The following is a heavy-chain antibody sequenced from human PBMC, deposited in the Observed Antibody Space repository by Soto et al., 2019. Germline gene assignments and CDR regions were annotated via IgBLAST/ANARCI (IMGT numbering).Heavy chain of an antibody. V-gene: IGHV3-48*03. J-gene: IGHJ4*02. CDR2: ISGGGSFI. CDR3: AGEGNNYEY. Sequence: GSLRLSCAASGFTFSNYEMNWVRQAPGKGLEWVSCISGGGSFIFYADSVKGRFTSSRDNAKNSLYLQMNSLRPEDTAVYYCAGEGNNYEYWGQGTLVTVSS. CDR1: GFTFSNYE.